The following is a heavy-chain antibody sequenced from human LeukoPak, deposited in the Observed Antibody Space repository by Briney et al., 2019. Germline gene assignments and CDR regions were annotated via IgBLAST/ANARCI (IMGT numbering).Heavy chain of an antibody. Sequence: PVGALRLSSAASGFTFSSDWMSWVRQAPGKGLEWVANIKQDGGVKYYVDSVKGRFTISRDNAKNSLYLQMNSLRAEDTAVYYCARAPYPLTIFGVVTPYGMDVWGQGTTVTVSS. D-gene: IGHD3-3*01. CDR3: ARAPYPLTIFGVVTPYGMDV. V-gene: IGHV3-7*01. CDR1: GFTFSSDW. J-gene: IGHJ6*02. CDR2: IKQDGGVK.